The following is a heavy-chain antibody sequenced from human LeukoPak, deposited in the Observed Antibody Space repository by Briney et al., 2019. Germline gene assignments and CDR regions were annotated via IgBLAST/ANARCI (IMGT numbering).Heavy chain of an antibody. Sequence: GGSLRLSCAVSGFTFNNSWMHWGRQAPGKGLVWVSRLNADGSSSTYADSVKGRFTVSRDNAKNSLYLQMNSLRAEDTAVYYCARDTEFGELLSGDYWGQGTLLSVSS. J-gene: IGHJ4*02. V-gene: IGHV3-74*01. CDR1: GFTFNNSW. D-gene: IGHD3-10*01. CDR2: LNADGSSS. CDR3: ARDTEFGELLSGDY.